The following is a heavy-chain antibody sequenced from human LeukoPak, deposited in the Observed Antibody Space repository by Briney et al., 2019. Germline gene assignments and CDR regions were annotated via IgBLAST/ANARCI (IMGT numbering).Heavy chain of an antibody. V-gene: IGHV3-21*01. CDR2: ISSSSSYI. J-gene: IGHJ6*03. CDR1: GFKFSSYS. Sequence: GGSLRLSCAASGFKFSSYSMKWVRQAPGKGLEWVSFISSSSSYIYYADSLKGRFTISRDNAKNSLYLQMNSLRAEDTAVYYCAREARDYYYYYMDVWGKGTTVTVSS. CDR3: AREARDYYYYYMDV.